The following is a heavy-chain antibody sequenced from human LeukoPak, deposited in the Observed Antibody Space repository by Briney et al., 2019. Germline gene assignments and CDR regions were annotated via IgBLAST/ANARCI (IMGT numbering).Heavy chain of an antibody. Sequence: GGSLRLSCAASGFTFSSYAMSWVRQAPGKGLEWVSAISGSGGSTYYADSVKGRFTISRDNSKNTLYLQMNSLRAEDTAVYYCAKDPSSLLWFGEYENWGQGTLVTVSS. J-gene: IGHJ4*02. CDR1: GFTFSSYA. CDR3: AKDPSSLLWFGEYEN. CDR2: ISGSGGST. D-gene: IGHD3-10*01. V-gene: IGHV3-23*01.